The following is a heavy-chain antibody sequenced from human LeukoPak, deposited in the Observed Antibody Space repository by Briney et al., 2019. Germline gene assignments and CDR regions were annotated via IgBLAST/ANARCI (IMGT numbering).Heavy chain of an antibody. D-gene: IGHD6-6*01. V-gene: IGHV3-30*18. Sequence: GGSVRLSCAASGFTFSTYAMHWVRQAPGKGLEWVAIISYDGGSTSYADSVKGRFTISRDNSKNTLYLQMSSLRTEDTAVYYCAKIEGSSSYYFDYWGQGTPVAVSS. CDR3: AKIEGSSSYYFDY. J-gene: IGHJ4*02. CDR2: ISYDGGST. CDR1: GFTFSTYA.